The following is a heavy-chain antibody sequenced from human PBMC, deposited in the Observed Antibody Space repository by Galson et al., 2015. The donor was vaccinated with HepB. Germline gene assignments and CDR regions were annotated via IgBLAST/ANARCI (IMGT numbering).Heavy chain of an antibody. V-gene: IGHV3-30*04. CDR1: GFTFSTYA. CDR3: ARVPIYDSGPYYFDY. Sequence: SLRLSCAASGFTFSTYAMHWVRQAPGKGLEWVAVISYDGINEYYADSVRGRFTISRDNSKNTLHLQMNSLRAEDTAVYHCARVPIYDSGPYYFDYWGQGTLVTVSS. CDR2: ISYDGINE. D-gene: IGHD3-22*01. J-gene: IGHJ4*02.